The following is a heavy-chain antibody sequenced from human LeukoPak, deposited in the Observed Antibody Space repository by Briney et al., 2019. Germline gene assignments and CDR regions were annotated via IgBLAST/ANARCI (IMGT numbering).Heavy chain of an antibody. CDR2: ISYDGNNK. CDR1: GFTFSSYG. CDR3: AKDGDSSGSYYFDY. J-gene: IGHJ4*02. D-gene: IGHD6-19*01. V-gene: IGHV3-30*18. Sequence: GGSLRLSCAASGFTFSSYGMHWVRQAPGKGLEWVAVISYDGNNKYYADSVKGRFTISRDNSKNTLYLQMNSLRAEDTAVYYCAKDGDSSGSYYFDYWGQGTLVTVAS.